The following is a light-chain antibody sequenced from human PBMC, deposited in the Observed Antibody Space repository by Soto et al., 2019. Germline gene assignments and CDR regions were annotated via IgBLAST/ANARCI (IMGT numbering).Light chain of an antibody. Sequence: AQSPSSLSASVGDRVNITCRASQGISSYLNWYQQKPGKVPKLLIYDASNLQTGVPSRFSGSGSGTDFTFTISSLQPEDIATYYCQQYDNLSITSGQRTRPEIK. V-gene: IGKV1-33*01. J-gene: IGKJ5*01. CDR2: DAS. CDR1: QGISSY. CDR3: QQYDNLSIT.